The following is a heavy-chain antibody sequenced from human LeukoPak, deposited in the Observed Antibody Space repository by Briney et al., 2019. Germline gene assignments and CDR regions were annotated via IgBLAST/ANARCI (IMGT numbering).Heavy chain of an antibody. J-gene: IGHJ5*02. V-gene: IGHV3-66*02. CDR2: IYSGGST. CDR3: ARDPMYYYDSSGYYWSDP. Sequence: GGSLRLSCAASGFTVSSNYMSWVRQAPGKGLEWVSVIYSGGSTYYADSVKGRFTISRDNSKNTLYLQMNSLRAEDTAVYYCARDPMYYYDSSGYYWSDPWGQGTLVTVSS. CDR1: GFTVSSNY. D-gene: IGHD3-22*01.